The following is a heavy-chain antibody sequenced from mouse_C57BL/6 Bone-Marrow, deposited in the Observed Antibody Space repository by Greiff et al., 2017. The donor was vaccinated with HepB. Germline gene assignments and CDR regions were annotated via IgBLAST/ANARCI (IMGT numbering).Heavy chain of an antibody. Sequence: EVMLVESGGDLVKPGGSLKLSCAASGFTFSSYGMSWVRQTPDKRLEWVATISSGGSYTYYPDSVKGRFTISRDNAKNTLYLQMSSLKSEDTAMYYCARSERYWYFDVWGTGTTVTVSS. CDR1: GFTFSSYG. J-gene: IGHJ1*03. V-gene: IGHV5-6*01. CDR3: ARSERYWYFDV. CDR2: ISSGGSYT.